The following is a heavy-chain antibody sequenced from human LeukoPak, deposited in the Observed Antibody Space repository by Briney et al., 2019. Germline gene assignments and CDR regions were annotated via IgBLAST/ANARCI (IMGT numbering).Heavy chain of an antibody. CDR3: ARGPAPLVASAFDY. Sequence: GGSLRLSCAASGFTFDDYGMSWVRQAPGKGLEWVSGINWNGGSTGYADSVKGRFSISRANAKNSLYLQMNSLRAEDTAVYYCARGPAPLVASAFDYWGQGTLVTVSS. J-gene: IGHJ4*02. CDR2: INWNGGST. D-gene: IGHD5-12*01. CDR1: GFTFDDYG. V-gene: IGHV3-20*04.